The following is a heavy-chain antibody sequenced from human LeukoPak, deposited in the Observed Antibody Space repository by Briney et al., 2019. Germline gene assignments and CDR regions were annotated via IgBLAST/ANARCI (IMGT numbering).Heavy chain of an antibody. D-gene: IGHD3-10*01. J-gene: IGHJ4*02. CDR2: IYYSGST. CDR3: AREREEYGSGSFFDY. CDR1: GGSISSGGYY. Sequence: PSQTLSLTCTVSGGSISSGGYYWGWIRQHPGKGLEWIGYIYYSGSTYYNPSLKSRVTISVDTSKNQFSLKLSSVTAADTAVYYCAREREEYGSGSFFDYWGQGTLVTVSS. V-gene: IGHV4-31*03.